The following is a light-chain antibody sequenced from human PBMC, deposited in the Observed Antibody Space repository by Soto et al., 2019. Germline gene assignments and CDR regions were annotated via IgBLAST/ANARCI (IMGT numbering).Light chain of an antibody. J-gene: IGKJ4*01. CDR3: QQFSSYPLT. Sequence: EYGLTQSPGTLSLSPGERATLSCRASQTVRNNYLAWYQQKPGQAPRLLIYDASSRATGIPDRFSGGGSGTDLTLTIIILEPEDFAVYYCQQFSSYPLTFGGGTKVEIK. CDR2: DAS. V-gene: IGKV3-20*01. CDR1: QTVRNNY.